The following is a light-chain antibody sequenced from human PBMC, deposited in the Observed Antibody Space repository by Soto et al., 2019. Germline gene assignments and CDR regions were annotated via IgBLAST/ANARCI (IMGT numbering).Light chain of an antibody. CDR2: GAS. J-gene: IGKJ1*01. CDR3: QQYGSSPRT. Sequence: ELVLTQSPGTLSLSPGERTTLSCRASQSVSSSYLAWYQQKPGQAPRLLIYGASSRATGIPDRFSGSGSGTDLTITISRLEPEDCEVYYGQQYGSSPRTFGQGTKVDIK. V-gene: IGKV3-20*01. CDR1: QSVSSSY.